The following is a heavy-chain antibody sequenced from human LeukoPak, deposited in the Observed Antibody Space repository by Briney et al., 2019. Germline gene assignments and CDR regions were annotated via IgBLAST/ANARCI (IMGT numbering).Heavy chain of an antibody. CDR3: ARDGRFPPEVLPRYFDY. Sequence: PSETLSLTCTVSGDSISSSSSYWGWIRQPPGKGLEWIGSIYYSGSTYYNPSLKSRVTISVETSKNQFSLKLSSVTAADTAVYYCARDGRFPPEVLPRYFDYWGQGTLVTVSS. CDR2: IYYSGST. J-gene: IGHJ4*02. D-gene: IGHD1-26*01. CDR1: GDSISSSSSY. V-gene: IGHV4-39*07.